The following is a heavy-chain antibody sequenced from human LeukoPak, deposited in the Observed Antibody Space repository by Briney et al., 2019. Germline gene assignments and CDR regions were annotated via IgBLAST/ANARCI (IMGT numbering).Heavy chain of an antibody. CDR2: IKQHGTEK. J-gene: IGHJ4*02. Sequence: GGSLRLSCTASGIMFSGYWMSWVRQAPGKGLEWVANIKQHGTEKYCVDSVKGRFTISRDDAKKSVYLQMNSLRAEDTAVYYCASDGGPFDHWGQGILVTVAS. D-gene: IGHD3-16*01. V-gene: IGHV3-7*01. CDR3: ASDGGPFDH. CDR1: GIMFSGYW.